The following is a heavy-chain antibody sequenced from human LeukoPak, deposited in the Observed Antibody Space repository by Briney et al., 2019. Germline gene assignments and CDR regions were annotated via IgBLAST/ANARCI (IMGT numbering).Heavy chain of an antibody. D-gene: IGHD1-1*01. Sequence: GGSLRLSCAASGFTFSSYSMNWVRQAPGKGLEWVSSISSSSSYIYYADSVKGRFTISRDNAKNSLYLQMNSLRAEDTAVYYCARDPGRYSWKLDYWGQGTLVTVSS. CDR3: ARDPGRYSWKLDY. V-gene: IGHV3-21*01. CDR2: ISSSSSYI. CDR1: GFTFSSYS. J-gene: IGHJ4*02.